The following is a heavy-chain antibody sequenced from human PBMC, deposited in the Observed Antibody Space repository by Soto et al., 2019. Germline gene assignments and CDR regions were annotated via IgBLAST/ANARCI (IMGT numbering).Heavy chain of an antibody. CDR3: ARVELTGTTGIGDY. D-gene: IGHD1-7*01. Sequence: EVQLVESGGGLVKPGGSLRLSCAASGFTFSSYSMNWVRQAPGKGLEWVSSISSSSSYIYYADSVKGRFTISRDNAKNSLYLQMNSLRAEDTAVYYCARVELTGTTGIGDYWGQGTLVTVSS. CDR2: ISSSSSYI. CDR1: GFTFSSYS. J-gene: IGHJ4*02. V-gene: IGHV3-21*01.